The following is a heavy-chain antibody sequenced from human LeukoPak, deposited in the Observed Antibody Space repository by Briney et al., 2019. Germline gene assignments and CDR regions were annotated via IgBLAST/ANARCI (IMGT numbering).Heavy chain of an antibody. D-gene: IGHD5-24*01. CDR3: ARDFRTQLDGYSPPYHFDY. J-gene: IGHJ4*02. V-gene: IGHV3-21*01. Sequence: GGSLRLSCAASGFPFSIHSMSWVRQAPGKGLEWVSSIDSSSTHIYYADSMNGRFTISRDNAKNSLFLQMNSLRAEDTAVYYCARDFRTQLDGYSPPYHFDYWGQGALVTVSS. CDR2: IDSSSTHI. CDR1: GFPFSIHS.